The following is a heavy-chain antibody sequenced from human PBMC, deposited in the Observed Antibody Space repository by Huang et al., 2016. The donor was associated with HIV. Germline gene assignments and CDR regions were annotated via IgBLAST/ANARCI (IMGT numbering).Heavy chain of an antibody. V-gene: IGHV4-34*02. J-gene: IGHJ3*02. Sequence: QEQLQQWGAELLKPSETLSLNCAESGGSFSGHYWTWIRRPPGRGREWIGEISGSRSNTYNPSVKSGMIISGDTSQSQFSLMLNSVAAAGTAIYYCARMLKYDSGGYWGNDAFDIWGQGTMVTVSS. CDR2: ISGSRSN. CDR3: ARMLKYDSGGYWGNDAFDI. CDR1: GGSFSGHY. D-gene: IGHD3-22*01.